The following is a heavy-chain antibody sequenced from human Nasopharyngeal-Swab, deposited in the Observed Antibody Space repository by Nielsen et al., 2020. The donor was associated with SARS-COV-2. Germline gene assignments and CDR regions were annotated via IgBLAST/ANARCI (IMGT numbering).Heavy chain of an antibody. CDR1: GGSVSSAGYY. CDR2: IYHDGGT. D-gene: IGHD3-10*01. V-gene: IGHV4-61*08. Sequence: SETLSLTCSVSGGSVSSAGYYWNWIRQPPGRALEWLGYIYHDGGTNYNPSLMGRVIMSVDTSKNQFSLRPTSVTTADTAVYYCARDRGDLRKYNCDSWGQGTLVTVSS. CDR3: ARDRGDLRKYNCDS. J-gene: IGHJ4*02.